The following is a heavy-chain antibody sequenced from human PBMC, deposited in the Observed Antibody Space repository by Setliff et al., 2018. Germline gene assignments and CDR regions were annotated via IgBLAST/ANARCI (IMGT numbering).Heavy chain of an antibody. V-gene: IGHV4-39*01. CDR1: GGSVSNSGFF. J-gene: IGHJ5*02. CDR3: GRGFSRIEGWGNWFDP. CDR2: TYDSGSS. D-gene: IGHD2-15*01. Sequence: SETLSLTCTVSGGSVSNSGFFWGWLRQAPGKGLEWIGNTYDSGSSNYNASLKSRLIITRDTSKNQISLKLTPVTAADTAVYYCGRGFSRIEGWGNWFDPWGQGILVTVSS.